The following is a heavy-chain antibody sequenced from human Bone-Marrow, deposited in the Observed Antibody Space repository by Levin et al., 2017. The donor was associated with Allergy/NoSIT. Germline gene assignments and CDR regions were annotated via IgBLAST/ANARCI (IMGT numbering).Heavy chain of an antibody. D-gene: IGHD3-9*01. V-gene: IGHV4-59*03. CDR3: ASPNYDILTGSHGSAFDS. CDR1: GASISNYY. CDR2: IYYSGST. Sequence: SETLSLTCTVSGASISNYYWNWIRQPPGKGLEWIGYIYYSGSTNYNPSLKSRVTISVDTSKNQFSLKVSSVTAADTAVYYCASPNYDILTGSHGSAFDSWGQGTMVTVSS. J-gene: IGHJ3*02.